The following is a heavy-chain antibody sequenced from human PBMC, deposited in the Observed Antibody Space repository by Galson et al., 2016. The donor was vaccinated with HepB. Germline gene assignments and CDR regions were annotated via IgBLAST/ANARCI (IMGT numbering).Heavy chain of an antibody. D-gene: IGHD6-13*01. J-gene: IGHJ4*02. V-gene: IGHV3-30*18. CDR2: IPYDGSNK. CDR1: GFTFSSYG. CDR3: AKEQYTSRWYAEYYFDY. Sequence: SLRLSCAASGFTFSSYGMHWVRQAPGKGLEWVAVIPYDGSNKYYADSVKGRFTISRDKSKNTLYLQMNSLRAEDTAVYYCAKEQYTSRWYAEYYFDYWGQGTLVTVSS.